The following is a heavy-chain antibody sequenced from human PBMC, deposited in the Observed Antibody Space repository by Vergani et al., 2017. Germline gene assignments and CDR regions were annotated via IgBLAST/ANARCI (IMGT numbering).Heavy chain of an antibody. CDR3: AREGGDGYNWGSTFGFDY. CDR1: GGSISSGSYY. Sequence: QVQLQESGPGLVKPSQTLSLTCTVSGGSISSGSYYWSWIRQPAGKGLEWIGRIYTSGSTNYNPSLKSRVTISVDTSKNQFSLKLSSVTAADTAVYYCAREGGDGYNWGSTFGFDYWGQGTLVTVSS. V-gene: IGHV4-61*02. D-gene: IGHD5-24*01. J-gene: IGHJ4*02. CDR2: IYTSGST.